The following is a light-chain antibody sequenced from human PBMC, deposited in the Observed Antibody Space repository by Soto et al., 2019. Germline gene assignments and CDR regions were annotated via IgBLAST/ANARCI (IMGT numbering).Light chain of an antibody. J-gene: IGKJ4*01. CDR2: ASS. Sequence: DIQMTQSPSTLSASVGDRVTITCRASQSISSWLAWYQQKPGKAPKLLIYASSSLPRGAPSRFSGSGSGTDFTLTFSSLXXXXXXXXXCXQSYSTWLTFGGGTKVDIK. CDR1: QSISSW. V-gene: IGKV1-5*01. CDR3: XQSYSTWLT.